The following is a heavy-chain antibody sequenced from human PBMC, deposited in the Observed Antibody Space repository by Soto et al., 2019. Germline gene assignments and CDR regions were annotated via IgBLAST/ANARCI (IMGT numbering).Heavy chain of an antibody. D-gene: IGHD3-10*01. Sequence: PVGSLRLSCAVSGFTFSDYYMSWIRQAPGKGLEWVSYISSSGSTIYYADSVQGRFTISRDNAKNSLYLQMNSLRAEDTAVYYCARNRGRAYGMDVWGQGTTVTVSS. CDR3: ARNRGRAYGMDV. CDR2: ISSSGSTI. J-gene: IGHJ6*02. CDR1: GFTFSDYY. V-gene: IGHV3-11*01.